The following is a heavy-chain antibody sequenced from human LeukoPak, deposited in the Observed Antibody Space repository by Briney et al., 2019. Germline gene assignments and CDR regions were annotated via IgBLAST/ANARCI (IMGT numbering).Heavy chain of an antibody. V-gene: IGHV3-30*18. CDR1: GFTFSNYG. D-gene: IGHD1-26*01. CDR2: ISSDGSEE. J-gene: IGHJ4*02. CDR3: AKDKGREGDY. Sequence: GRSLRLSCAASGFTFSNYGMHWVRQAQGKGLEWVAVISSDGSEEYYAGSVKGRFTISRDNSKNTLYLQMNSLRVEDTAVYYCAKDKGREGDYWGQGNLVTVSS.